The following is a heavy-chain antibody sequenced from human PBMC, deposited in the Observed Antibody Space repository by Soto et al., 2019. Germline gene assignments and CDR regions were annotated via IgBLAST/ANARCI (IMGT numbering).Heavy chain of an antibody. V-gene: IGHV3-21*01. J-gene: IGHJ6*02. CDR1: GFTFSSYS. D-gene: IGHD3-3*01. CDR3: ARDRNLDYDFWSGYYQNGMDV. Sequence: LRLSCAASGFTFSSYSMNWVRQAPGKGLEWVSSISSSSSYIYYADSVKGRFTISRDNAKNSLYLQMNSLRAEDTAVYYCARDRNLDYDFWSGYYQNGMDVWGQGTTVTVS. CDR2: ISSSSSYI.